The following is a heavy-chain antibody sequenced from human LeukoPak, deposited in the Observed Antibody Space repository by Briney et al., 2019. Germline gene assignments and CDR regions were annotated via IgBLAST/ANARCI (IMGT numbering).Heavy chain of an antibody. CDR3: ARAALEGGPFDY. CDR1: GFTFSSYG. D-gene: IGHD3-16*01. V-gene: IGHV3-30*03. J-gene: IGHJ4*02. CDR2: ISYDGSNK. Sequence: GGSLRLSCAASGFTFSSYGMHWVRQAPGKGLEWVAVISYDGSNKYYADSVKGRFTISRDNSKNTLYLQMNSLRAEDAAVYYCARAALEGGPFDYWGQGTLVTVSS.